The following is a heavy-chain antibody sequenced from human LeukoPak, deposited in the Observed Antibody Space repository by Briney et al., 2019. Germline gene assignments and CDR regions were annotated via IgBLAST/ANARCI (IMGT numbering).Heavy chain of an antibody. V-gene: IGHV4/OR15-8*01. CDR2: VYHSGGA. D-gene: IGHD1-14*01. CDR1: GASIASHSW. CDR3: AYNRNFALDI. Sequence: PSETLSLTCAVSGASIASHSWWSWVRQPPGKGLEWIGEVYHSGGANYKPSLKSRVTIPVDTSRNHFSLKLTSVTAADTAVYFCAYNRNFALDIWGQGTLVTVSS. J-gene: IGHJ4*01.